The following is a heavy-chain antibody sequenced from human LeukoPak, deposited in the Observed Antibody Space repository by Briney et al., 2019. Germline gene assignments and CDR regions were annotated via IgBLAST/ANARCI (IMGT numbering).Heavy chain of an antibody. CDR3: VRARGAGPGAHFDY. CDR2: ISSSSSTI. V-gene: IGHV3-48*04. D-gene: IGHD3-10*01. J-gene: IGHJ4*02. CDR1: GFTFSSYS. Sequence: GGSLRLSCAASGFTFSSYSMNWVRQAPGKGLEWVSYISSSSSTIYYADSVKGRFTISRDNAKNSLYLQMNSLRAEDAAAYYCVRARGAGPGAHFDYWGQGTLVTVSS.